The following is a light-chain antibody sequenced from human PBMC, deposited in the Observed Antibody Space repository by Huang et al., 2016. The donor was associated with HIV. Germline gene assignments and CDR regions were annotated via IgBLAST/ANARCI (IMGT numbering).Light chain of an antibody. Sequence: EIGMTQSPATLSVSPAERATLFCRASQSISSNLAWSQQNPGQAHRLLIYGASTSATGIPARFSCSRSGTEFTLTISSLQSEDFAVYYCHQYNNWPPWTFGQGTRVEIK. CDR3: HQYNNWPPWT. V-gene: IGKV3-15*01. J-gene: IGKJ1*01. CDR2: GAS. CDR1: QSISSN.